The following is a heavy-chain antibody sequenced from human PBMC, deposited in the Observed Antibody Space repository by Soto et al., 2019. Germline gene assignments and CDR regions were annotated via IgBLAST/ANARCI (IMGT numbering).Heavy chain of an antibody. V-gene: IGHV4-34*01. J-gene: IGHJ5*02. CDR2: INHSGST. CDR3: ARVSYYGSGSYYNGDWFDP. D-gene: IGHD3-10*01. CDR1: GGSFSGYY. Sequence: SETLSLTCAVYGGSFSGYYWSWIRQPPGKGLEWIGEINHSGSTNYNPSLKSRVTISVDTSKNQFSLKLSSVTAADTAVYYCARVSYYGSGSYYNGDWFDPWGQGTLVTVSS.